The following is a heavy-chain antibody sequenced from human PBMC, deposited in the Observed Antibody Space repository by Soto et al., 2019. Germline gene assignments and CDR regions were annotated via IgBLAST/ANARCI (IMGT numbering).Heavy chain of an antibody. D-gene: IGHD3-22*01. V-gene: IGHV4-4*07. J-gene: IGHJ4*02. CDR3: ARGTYYYDSSGYYPNYFDY. CDR2: IYTSGST. CDR1: GGSISSYY. Sequence: PSETLSLTCTVSGGSISSYYWIWIRQPAGKGLEWIGRIYTSGSTNYNPSLKSRVTMSVDTSKNQFSLKLSSVTAADTAVYYCARGTYYYDSSGYYPNYFDYWGQGTLVTVSS.